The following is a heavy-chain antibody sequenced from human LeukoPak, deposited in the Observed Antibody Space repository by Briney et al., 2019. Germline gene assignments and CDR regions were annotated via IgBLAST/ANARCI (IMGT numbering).Heavy chain of an antibody. D-gene: IGHD3-22*01. CDR1: GYTFTSYG. CDR2: ISAFTDNR. J-gene: IGHJ3*02. Sequence: GASVKVSCKASGYTFTSYGISWVRQAPGQGLEWMGWISAFTDNRNYAQKVQDRVTMTTDTSTSTAYMELRSLRSDDTAVYYCARGHYYDTKDAFDIWGQGTLVTVSS. CDR3: ARGHYYDTKDAFDI. V-gene: IGHV1-18*01.